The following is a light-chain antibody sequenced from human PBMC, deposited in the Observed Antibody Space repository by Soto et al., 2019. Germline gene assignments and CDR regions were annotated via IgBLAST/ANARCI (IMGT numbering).Light chain of an antibody. CDR3: QQYTNWPLF. CDR2: GAS. J-gene: IGKJ3*01. V-gene: IGKV3-20*01. Sequence: EIVLTQSPGTLYLSPGERATLSCRASQSVSSTYFAWSQQKPGQAPRLLIYGASSRATGIPDRFSGSGSETDFTLTISSLQSEDFAVYYCQQYTNWPLFFGPGTKVDIK. CDR1: QSVSSTY.